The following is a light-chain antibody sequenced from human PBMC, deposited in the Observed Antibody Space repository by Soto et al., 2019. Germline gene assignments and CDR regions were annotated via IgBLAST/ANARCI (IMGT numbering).Light chain of an antibody. CDR1: SSNIGAGYD. Sequence: QSVLTQPPSVSGAPGQRVTISCTGSSSNIGAGYDVHWYQQLPGAAPKLLICGNSNRPSGVPDRFSGSKSGTSASLAITGLQAEDEADYYCQSYDSSLSGPSYVFGTGTKVTVL. CDR2: GNS. V-gene: IGLV1-40*01. CDR3: QSYDSSLSGPSYV. J-gene: IGLJ1*01.